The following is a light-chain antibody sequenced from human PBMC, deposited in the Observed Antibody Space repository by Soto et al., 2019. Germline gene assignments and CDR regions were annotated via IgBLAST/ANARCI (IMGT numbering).Light chain of an antibody. CDR1: QDVRIN. V-gene: IGKV3-15*01. J-gene: IGKJ5*01. CDR3: HQYHYWPPIT. CDR2: GAS. Sequence: EVVMTQSPATLSVSPGERATLSCRTSQDVRINLAWYQQKPGQAPRLLIQGASTRATGVPVRFSGSGSGTEFTLTITSLQSGDSAVYYCHQYHYWPPITFGXGTRL.